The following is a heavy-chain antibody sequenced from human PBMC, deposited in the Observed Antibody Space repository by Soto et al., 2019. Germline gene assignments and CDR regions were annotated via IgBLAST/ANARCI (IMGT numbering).Heavy chain of an antibody. CDR3: AREGSDCISTSCLAP. CDR1: GYTFTSYG. CDR2: ISAYNGNT. J-gene: IGHJ5*02. D-gene: IGHD2-2*01. V-gene: IGHV1-18*01. Sequence: ASVKVSCKASGYTFTSYGISWVRQAPGQGLEWMGWISAYNGNTNYAQKLQGRVTMTTDTSTSTAYMELRSLRSDDTAVYYCAREGSDCISTSCLAPWGQGTLVTVSS.